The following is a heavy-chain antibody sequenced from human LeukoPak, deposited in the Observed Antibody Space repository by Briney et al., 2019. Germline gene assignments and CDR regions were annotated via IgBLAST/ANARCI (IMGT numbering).Heavy chain of an antibody. V-gene: IGHV3-30*02. J-gene: IGHJ4*02. D-gene: IGHD3-10*01. CDR1: GFTFSSYG. CDR2: IRYDGSNK. Sequence: GGSLRLSCAASGFTFSSYGMHWVRQAPGKGLEWVAFIRYDGSNKFYADSVKGRFTISRDNSKNTLYLQMNSLSAEDTAVYYCAKDLDYYGSGSYTFDYWGQGTLVTVSS. CDR3: AKDLDYYGSGSYTFDY.